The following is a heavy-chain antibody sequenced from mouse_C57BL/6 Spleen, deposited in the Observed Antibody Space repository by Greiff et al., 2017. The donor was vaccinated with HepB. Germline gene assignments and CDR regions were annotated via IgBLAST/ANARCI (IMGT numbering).Heavy chain of an antibody. CDR2: IYPGSGST. D-gene: IGHD2-4*01. CDR1: GYTFTSYW. V-gene: IGHV1-55*01. J-gene: IGHJ3*01. CDR3: AREGYDYDGAWFAY. Sequence: QVQLQQSGAELVKPGASVKMSCKASGYTFTSYWITWVKQRLGQGLEWIGDIYPGSGSTNYNEKFKSKATLTADTSSSTAYMQLSSLTSEDSAVYYCAREGYDYDGAWFAYWGQGTLVTVSA.